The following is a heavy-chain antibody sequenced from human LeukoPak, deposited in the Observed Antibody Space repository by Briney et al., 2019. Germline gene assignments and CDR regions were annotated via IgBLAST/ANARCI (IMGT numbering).Heavy chain of an antibody. J-gene: IGHJ4*02. Sequence: PSETLSLTCTVSGGSISSYYWTWIRQPPGKGLEWIGYIYYSGATNYNPSLKSRVTISVDTSKNQFSLNLSSVTAADTAMYYCARTKDVTAIDYWGQRTLVTVSS. CDR1: GGSISSYY. V-gene: IGHV4-59*01. CDR2: IYYSGAT. CDR3: ARTKDVTAIDY. D-gene: IGHD2-21*02.